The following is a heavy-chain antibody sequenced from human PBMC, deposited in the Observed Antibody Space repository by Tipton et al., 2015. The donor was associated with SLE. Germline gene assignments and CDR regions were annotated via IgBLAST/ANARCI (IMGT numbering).Heavy chain of an antibody. V-gene: IGHV3-33*01. J-gene: IGHJ3*02. D-gene: IGHD3-3*01. Sequence: SGFTFSSYGMHWVRQAPGKGLEWVAVIWYDGSNKYYADSVKGRFTISRDNSKNTLYLQMNSLRAEDTAVYYCARSGYYLSDAFDIWGQGTMVTVSS. CDR2: IWYDGSNK. CDR3: ARSGYYLSDAFDI. CDR1: GFTFSSYG.